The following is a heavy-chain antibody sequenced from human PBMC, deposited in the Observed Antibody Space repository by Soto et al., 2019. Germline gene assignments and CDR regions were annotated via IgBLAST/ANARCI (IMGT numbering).Heavy chain of an antibody. Sequence: LSETLSLTCTVSGGSISSSSYYWGWIRQPPGKGLEWIGSIYYSGSTYYNPSLKSRVTISVDTSKNQFSLKLSSVTAADTAVYYCAIHSHSSSWFFDYCGQGTLVTVSS. J-gene: IGHJ4*02. CDR1: GGSISSSSYY. D-gene: IGHD6-13*01. CDR2: IYYSGST. V-gene: IGHV4-39*01. CDR3: AIHSHSSSWFFDY.